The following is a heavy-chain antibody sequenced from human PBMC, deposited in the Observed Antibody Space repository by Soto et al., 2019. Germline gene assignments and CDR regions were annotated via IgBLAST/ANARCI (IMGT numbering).Heavy chain of an antibody. J-gene: IGHJ5*02. CDR3: ASDGITLLGHVSFEP. V-gene: IGHV1-69*13. CDR2: IIPIFGTA. D-gene: IGHD3-3*01. CDR1: GGTFSSYA. Sequence: SSVKVCCKACGGTFSSYAISWVRQAPGQGLEWMGGIIPIFGTANYAQKFQGRVTITADESTSTAYMELSSLRSEDTAVYYCASDGITLLGHVSFEPWGQGILVTVFS.